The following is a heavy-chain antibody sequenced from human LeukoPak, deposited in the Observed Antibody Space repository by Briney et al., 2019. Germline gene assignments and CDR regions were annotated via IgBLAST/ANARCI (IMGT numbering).Heavy chain of an antibody. V-gene: IGHV4-4*07. D-gene: IGHD6-13*01. J-gene: IGHJ4*02. CDR2: IYTSGST. CDR3: ARDVVAAVGSFDY. CDR1: ADSINNIY. Sequence: TSETLSLTCTVYADSINNIYWSWIRQPAGKGLEWIGRIYTSGSTNYSPSLKSRVTMSVDTSKNQFSLKLSSVTAADTAVYYCARDVVAAVGSFDYWGQGTQVTVSS.